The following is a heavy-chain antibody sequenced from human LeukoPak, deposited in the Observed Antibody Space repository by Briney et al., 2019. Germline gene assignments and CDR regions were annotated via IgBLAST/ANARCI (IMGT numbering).Heavy chain of an antibody. D-gene: IGHD6-19*01. J-gene: IGHJ5*02. CDR3: ARDPSSGWYLKGWFDP. Sequence: GGSLRLSCAASGFTFSSCWMNWVRQAPGKGLEWVANIKQDGSEKYYVDSVKGRFTISRDNAKNSLYLQMNSLRAEDTAVYYCARDPSSGWYLKGWFDPWGQGTLVTVSS. CDR1: GFTFSSCW. CDR2: IKQDGSEK. V-gene: IGHV3-7*01.